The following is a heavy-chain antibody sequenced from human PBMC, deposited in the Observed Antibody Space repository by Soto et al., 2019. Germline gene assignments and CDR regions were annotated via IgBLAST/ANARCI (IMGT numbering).Heavy chain of an antibody. J-gene: IGHJ6*02. V-gene: IGHV5-51*01. CDR2: IYPGDSDT. CDR3: ASSTVTTSSEYYYYYGMDV. Sequence: GESLKLSCKGSGYSFTSYWIGWVRQMPGKGLEWMGIIYPGDSDTRYSPSFQGQVTISADKSISTAYLQWSSLKASDTAMYYCASSTVTTSSEYYYYYGMDVWGQGTTVTVSS. CDR1: GYSFTSYW. D-gene: IGHD4-17*01.